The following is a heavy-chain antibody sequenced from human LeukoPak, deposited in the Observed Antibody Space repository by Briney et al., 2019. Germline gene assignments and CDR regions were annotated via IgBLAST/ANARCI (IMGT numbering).Heavy chain of an antibody. V-gene: IGHV4-4*09. CDR1: GGSFNSYY. CDR3: AQTRERANIAALDY. J-gene: IGHJ4*02. D-gene: IGHD6-6*01. Sequence: WDTLSLTCTVSGGSFNSYYWLWIRQPPRKGLEWIGYIYTSGSTNYHLSLKSRVTISLGTSKNQFSLKLTSVTAADTAVYYCAQTRERANIAALDYWGQGTLVTVSS. CDR2: IYTSGST.